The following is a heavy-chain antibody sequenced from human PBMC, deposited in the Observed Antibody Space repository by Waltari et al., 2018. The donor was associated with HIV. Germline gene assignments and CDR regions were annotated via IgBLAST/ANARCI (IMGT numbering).Heavy chain of an antibody. Sequence: QLQLQESGPGLAKPSETLSRTCTVTGGSISSSSHYWGWIRQPPGKGLEWIGSIYYSGSTYYNPSLKSRVTISVDTSKNQFSLKLSSVTAADTAVYYCARLFQETDAFDIWGQGTMVTVSS. V-gene: IGHV4-39*01. CDR2: IYYSGST. J-gene: IGHJ3*02. CDR1: GGSISSSSHY. CDR3: ARLFQETDAFDI.